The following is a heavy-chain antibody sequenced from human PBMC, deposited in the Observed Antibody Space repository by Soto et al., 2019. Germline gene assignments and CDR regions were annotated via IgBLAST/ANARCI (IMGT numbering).Heavy chain of an antibody. Sequence: QVQLQESGPGLVKPSETLSLTCTVSGGSISSYYWNWIRQPPGKGLEWIGYIYYSGSTNYNSSLKSRVTISVDTSKNQFSLKLSSVTAADTAVYYYAREGLTGTIGLYYYYGLDVWGQGTTVTVSS. D-gene: IGHD1-7*01. J-gene: IGHJ6*02. CDR1: GGSISSYY. CDR2: IYYSGST. CDR3: AREGLTGTIGLYYYYGLDV. V-gene: IGHV4-59*01.